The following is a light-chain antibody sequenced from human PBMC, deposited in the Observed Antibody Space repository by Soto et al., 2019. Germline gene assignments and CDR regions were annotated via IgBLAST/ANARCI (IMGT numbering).Light chain of an antibody. J-gene: IGLJ3*02. CDR2: EVS. CDR1: SSDIGGYNY. V-gene: IGLV2-14*01. Sequence: QSALTQPASLSGSPGQSITISCTGTSSDIGGYNYVSWYQHHPGKGPKVLIYEVSYRPSGVSDRFSGSKSGNTASLTISGLQPEDEAHYYCHSYTTTGSLWVFGGGTKLTVL. CDR3: HSYTTTGSLWV.